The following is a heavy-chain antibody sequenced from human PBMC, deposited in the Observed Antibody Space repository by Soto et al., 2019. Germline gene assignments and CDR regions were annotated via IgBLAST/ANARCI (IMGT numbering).Heavy chain of an antibody. CDR3: ASAHRMLNAFDI. CDR1: GFTFSSYS. Sequence: GGSLRLSCAASGFTFSSYSMNWVRQAPGKGLEWVSSISSSSSYIYYADSVKGRFTISRGNAKNSLYLQMNSLRAEDTAVYYCASAHRMLNAFDIRGQGTMVTVSS. J-gene: IGHJ3*02. D-gene: IGHD2-8*01. CDR2: ISSSSSYI. V-gene: IGHV3-21*04.